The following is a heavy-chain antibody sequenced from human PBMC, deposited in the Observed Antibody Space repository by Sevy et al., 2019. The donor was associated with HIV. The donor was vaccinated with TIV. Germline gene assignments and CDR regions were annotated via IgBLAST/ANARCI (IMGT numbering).Heavy chain of an antibody. CDR3: AREVFGELLIGWFDP. CDR1: GGSISSYY. V-gene: IGHV4-4*07. D-gene: IGHD3-10*02. Sequence: SETLSLTCTVSGGSISSYYWSWIRQPAGKGLEWIGRIYTSGSTKYNPSLKSRVTMSVDTSKNQFSLRLSSVTAADTAVYYCAREVFGELLIGWFDPWGQGTLVTVSS. J-gene: IGHJ5*02. CDR2: IYTSGST.